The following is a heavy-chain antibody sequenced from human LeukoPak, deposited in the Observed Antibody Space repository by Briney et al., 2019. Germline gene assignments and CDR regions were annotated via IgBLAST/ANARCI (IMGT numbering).Heavy chain of an antibody. J-gene: IGHJ6*03. CDR1: GYSISSGYY. CDR2: IYYSGST. CDR3: ARDQTGDYSRLAAIGMDV. Sequence: RPSETLSLTCTVSGYSISSGYYWGWIRQPPGKGLEWIGYIYYSGSTYYNPSLKSRVTISVDTSKNQFSLKLSSVTAADTAVYYCARDQTGDYSRLAAIGMDVWGKGTTVTVSS. D-gene: IGHD2-2*02. V-gene: IGHV4-38-2*02.